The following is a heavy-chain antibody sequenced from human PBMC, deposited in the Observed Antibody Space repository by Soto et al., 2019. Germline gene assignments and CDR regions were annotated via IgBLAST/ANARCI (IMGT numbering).Heavy chain of an antibody. V-gene: IGHV4-39*01. CDR1: GGSISSSSYY. D-gene: IGHD3-22*01. Sequence: SETLSLTCTVSGGSISSSSYYWGWIRQPPGKGPEWIGSIYYSGSTYYNPSLKSRVTISVDTSKNQFSLKLSSVTAADTAVYYCARQRGGVYYDSSGYLYYFDYWGQGTLVTVSS. J-gene: IGHJ4*02. CDR3: ARQRGGVYYDSSGYLYYFDY. CDR2: IYYSGST.